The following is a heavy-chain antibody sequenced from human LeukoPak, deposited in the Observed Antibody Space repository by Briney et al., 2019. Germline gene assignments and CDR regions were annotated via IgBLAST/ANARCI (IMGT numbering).Heavy chain of an antibody. Sequence: SETLSLTCTVSGGSISSSSYYWGWIRQPPGKGLEWIGSIYYSGSTYYNPSLKSRVTISVDTSKNQFSLKLSSVTAADTAVYYCARRRYSSSSGGFDYWGQGTLVTVSS. J-gene: IGHJ4*02. CDR3: ARRRYSSSSGGFDY. CDR1: GGSISSSSYY. V-gene: IGHV4-39*01. CDR2: IYYSGST. D-gene: IGHD6-6*01.